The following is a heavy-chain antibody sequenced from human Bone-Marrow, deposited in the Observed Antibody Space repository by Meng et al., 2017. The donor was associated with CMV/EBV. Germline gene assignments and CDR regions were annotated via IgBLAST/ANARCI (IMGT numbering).Heavy chain of an antibody. CDR1: GGTFRSYA. V-gene: IGHV1-69*05. J-gene: IGHJ3*02. D-gene: IGHD5-24*01. CDR2: IIPIFGTA. CDR3: ARDQKARGMATIRRANAFDI. Sequence: SVKVSCKASGGTFRSYAINWVRQAPGQGLEWMGGIIPIFGTANYAQKFQGRVTITTDESTSTAYMELSSLRSEDTAVYYCARDQKARGMATIRRANAFDIWGQGTMVTVSS.